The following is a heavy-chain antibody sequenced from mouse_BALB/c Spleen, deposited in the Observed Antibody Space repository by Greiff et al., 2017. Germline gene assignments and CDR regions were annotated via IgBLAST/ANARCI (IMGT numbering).Heavy chain of an antibody. Sequence: EVHLVESGGDLVKPGGSLKLSCAASGFTFSSYGMSWVRQTPDKRLEWVATISSGGSYTYYPDSVKGRFTISRDNAKNTLYLQMSSLKSEDTAMYYCARHLYGDYGMDYWGQGTSVTVSS. CDR2: ISSGGSYT. CDR3: ARHLYGDYGMDY. V-gene: IGHV5-6*01. CDR1: GFTFSSYG. D-gene: IGHD2-13*01. J-gene: IGHJ4*01.